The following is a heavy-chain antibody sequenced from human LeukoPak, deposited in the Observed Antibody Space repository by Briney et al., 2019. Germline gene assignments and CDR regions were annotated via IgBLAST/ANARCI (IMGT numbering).Heavy chain of an antibody. CDR3: ARTRYYYDFWSGYYKGGRYYYMDV. J-gene: IGHJ6*03. Sequence: SGPMLVNPTQTLTLTCTFSGFSLSTSGVGVGWIRQPPGKALEWLALIYWDDDKRYSPSLKSRLTITKDTSKNQVVLTMTNMDPVDTATYYCARTRYYYDFWSGYYKGGRYYYMDVRGKGTTVTVSS. CDR2: IYWDDDK. CDR1: GFSLSTSGVG. D-gene: IGHD3-3*01. V-gene: IGHV2-5*02.